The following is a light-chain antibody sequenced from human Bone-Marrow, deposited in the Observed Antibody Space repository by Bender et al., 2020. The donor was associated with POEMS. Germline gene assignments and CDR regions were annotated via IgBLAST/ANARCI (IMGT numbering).Light chain of an antibody. V-gene: IGLV2-23*01. CDR1: SGDVGSFDL. Sequence: QSALTQPASVSGSPGQSITISCTGTSGDVGSFDLVSWYQHHPGKGPKLIIYEGNKRPSGVSDRFSGSKSGNTASLTISGLQAEDEADYYCCAYAGASTLVFGGGTKVTVL. CDR2: EGN. J-gene: IGLJ3*02. CDR3: CAYAGASTLV.